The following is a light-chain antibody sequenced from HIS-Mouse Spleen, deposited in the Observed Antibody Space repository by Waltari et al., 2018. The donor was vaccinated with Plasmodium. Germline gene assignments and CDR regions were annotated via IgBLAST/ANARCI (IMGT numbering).Light chain of an antibody. V-gene: IGLV3-10*01. CDR1: ALPKKY. CDR3: YSTDSSGNHRV. Sequence: SYELTQPPSVSVSPGQTARITCSGDALPKKYAYWYQQKSGQAPVLVIYEDSKRPSGIPVGFSGSSSGTMATVTSSGAQVEDEADYYCYSTDSSGNHRVFGGGTKLTVL. J-gene: IGLJ3*02. CDR2: EDS.